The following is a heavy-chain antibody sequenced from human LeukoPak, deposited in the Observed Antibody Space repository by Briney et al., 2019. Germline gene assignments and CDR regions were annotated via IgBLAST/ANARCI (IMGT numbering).Heavy chain of an antibody. J-gene: IGHJ6*02. CDR2: IKQDGSEK. CDR3: ARGIQYYDFWSGYSYYYYYGMDV. V-gene: IGHV3-7*03. D-gene: IGHD3-3*01. Sequence: GGSLRLSCAASGFTFSSYSMNWVRQAPGKGLEWVANIKQDGSEKYYVDSVKGRFTISRDNTKNSLYLQMNSLRAEDTAVYYCARGIQYYDFWSGYSYYYYYGMDVWGQGTTVTVSS. CDR1: GFTFSSYS.